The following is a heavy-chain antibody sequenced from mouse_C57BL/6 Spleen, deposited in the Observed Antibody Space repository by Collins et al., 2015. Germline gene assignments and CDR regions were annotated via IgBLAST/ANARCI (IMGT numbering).Heavy chain of an antibody. D-gene: IGHD2-4*01. V-gene: IGHV10-1*02. Sequence: EVQLVESGGGLVQPKGSLKLSCAASGFTFNTYAMNWVRQAPGKGLEWVARIRSKSNNYATYYADSVKDRFTISRDDSQSMSHLQMNNLKTEDTAMYYCVEGDYERGLDYWGQGTSVTVSS. CDR3: VEGDYERGLDY. CDR1: GFTFNTYA. J-gene: IGHJ4*01. CDR2: IRSKSNNYAT.